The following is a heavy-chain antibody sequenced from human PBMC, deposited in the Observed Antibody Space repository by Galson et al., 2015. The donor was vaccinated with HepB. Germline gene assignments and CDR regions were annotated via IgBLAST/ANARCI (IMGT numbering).Heavy chain of an antibody. CDR1: GDSISSGGYY. Sequence: TLSLTCTVSGDSISSGGYYWSWIRQLPGKGLECIGYIHYSGRTYYNPSLKNRVIMSVDTSQNQVSLKLSSVTAADTAVYFCARDDTGISRKNAFDIWGQGTMVTVS. D-gene: IGHD5-18*01. V-gene: IGHV4-31*03. CDR2: IHYSGRT. J-gene: IGHJ3*02. CDR3: ARDDTGISRKNAFDI.